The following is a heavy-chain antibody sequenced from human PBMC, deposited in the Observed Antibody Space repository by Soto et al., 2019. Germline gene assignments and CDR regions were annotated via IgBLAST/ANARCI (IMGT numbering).Heavy chain of an antibody. Sequence: GGSLRLSCAASGFTVSSNYMSWVRQAPGKGLEWVSVIYSGGSTYYADSVKGRFTISRDNSKNTLYLQMNSLRAEDTAVYYCARHQDYYDSSGPLERRYYYYGMDVWGQGTTVTVSS. CDR3: ARHQDYYDSSGPLERRYYYYGMDV. CDR1: GFTVSSNY. CDR2: IYSGGST. V-gene: IGHV3-53*01. J-gene: IGHJ6*02. D-gene: IGHD3-22*01.